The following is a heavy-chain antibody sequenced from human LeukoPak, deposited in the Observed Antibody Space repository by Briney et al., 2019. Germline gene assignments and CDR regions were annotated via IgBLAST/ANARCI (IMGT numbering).Heavy chain of an antibody. V-gene: IGHV4-34*01. Sequence: PSETLSLTCAVYGGSFSGYYWSWIRQPPGKGLEWIEEINHSGSTNYNPSLKSRVTISVDTSKNQFSLKLSSVTAADTAVYYCARGTIFGVVIIHYYFDYWGQGTLVTVSS. J-gene: IGHJ4*02. CDR1: GGSFSGYY. CDR2: INHSGST. CDR3: ARGTIFGVVIIHYYFDY. D-gene: IGHD3-3*01.